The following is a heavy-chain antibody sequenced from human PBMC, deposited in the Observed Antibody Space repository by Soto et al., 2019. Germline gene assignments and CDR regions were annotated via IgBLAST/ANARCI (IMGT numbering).Heavy chain of an antibody. D-gene: IGHD2-21*01. V-gene: IGHV1-3*01. CDR2: INAGNGNT. CDR1: GYTFTSYA. Sequence: QVQLVQSGAEVKKPGASVKVSCKASGYTFTSYAMHWVRQAPGQRLEWMGWINAGNGNTKYSQKFQGRVTITRDTSASTAYMELSSLRSEDTAVYYCARSRDCYNQLYFDYWGQGTLVTVSS. CDR3: ARSRDCYNQLYFDY. J-gene: IGHJ4*02.